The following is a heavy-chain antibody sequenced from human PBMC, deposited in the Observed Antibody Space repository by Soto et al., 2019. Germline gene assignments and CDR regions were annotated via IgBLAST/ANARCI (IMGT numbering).Heavy chain of an antibody. CDR3: ARSPDISGYYPSWYHYGMDV. J-gene: IGHJ6*02. CDR1: GGSISSSNW. CDR2: IYHSGST. Sequence: PSETLSLTCAVSGGSISSSNWWSWVRQPPGKGLEWIGEIYHSGSTNYNPSLKSRVTISVDKSKNQFSLKLSSVTAADTAVYYCARSPDISGYYPSWYHYGMDVWGQGTTVTVSS. D-gene: IGHD3-22*01. V-gene: IGHV4-4*02.